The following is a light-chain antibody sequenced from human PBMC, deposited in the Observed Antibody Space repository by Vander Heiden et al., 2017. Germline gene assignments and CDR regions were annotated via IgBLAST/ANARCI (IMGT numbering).Light chain of an antibody. Sequence: DIEMTQSPSSLSASVGDTVTITCRASHDISTYLNWYQQRPGKVPDLLIYGASTLQSGVPSRFSGRGSGTDFTLTISRLRPEDYATYFCQQSDTTPRTFGQGAKVEIK. CDR3: QQSDTTPRT. J-gene: IGKJ1*01. CDR2: GAS. CDR1: HDISTY. V-gene: IGKV1-39*01.